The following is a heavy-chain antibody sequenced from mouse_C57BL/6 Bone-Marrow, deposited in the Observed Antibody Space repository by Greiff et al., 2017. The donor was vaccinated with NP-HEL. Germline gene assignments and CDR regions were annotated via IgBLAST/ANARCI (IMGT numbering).Heavy chain of an antibody. V-gene: IGHV5-17*01. J-gene: IGHJ3*01. CDR1: GFTFSDYG. Sequence: EVKLVESGGGLVKPGGSLKLSCAASGFTFSDYGMHWVRQAPEKGLEWVAYISSGSSTIYYADTVKGRFTISRDNAKITLFLQMTSLGSEDTAMYYCLYGYDEAYWGQGTLVTVSA. CDR2: ISSGSSTI. D-gene: IGHD2-2*01. CDR3: LYGYDEAY.